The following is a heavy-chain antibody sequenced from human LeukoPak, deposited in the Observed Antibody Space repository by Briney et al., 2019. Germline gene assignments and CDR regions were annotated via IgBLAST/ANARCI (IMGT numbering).Heavy chain of an antibody. Sequence: GGSLRLSCAASGFTVSSYWMSWVRQAPGKGLEWVANIKQDGSENYYVDSVKGRFTISRDNAKNSLYLQMNSLRAEDTAVYYCAREGGDAFDIWGQGTMVTVSS. V-gene: IGHV3-7*01. J-gene: IGHJ3*02. CDR3: AREGGDAFDI. CDR1: GFTVSSYW. CDR2: IKQDGSEN. D-gene: IGHD3-16*01.